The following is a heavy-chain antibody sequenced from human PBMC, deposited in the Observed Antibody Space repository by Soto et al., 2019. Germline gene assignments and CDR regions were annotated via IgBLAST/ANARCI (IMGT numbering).Heavy chain of an antibody. Sequence: EVQLVESGGGLVKPGGSLRLSCAASGFTFSSYSMNWVRQAPGKGLEWVSSISSGSSYIYYADSVKGRFTISRDNAKNSXXRQMNRLRAEDTAVYYCARSSGGSGKLWNYYGMDVWGQGTTVTVSS. V-gene: IGHV3-21*06. CDR3: ARSSGGSGKLWNYYGMDV. CDR1: GFTFSSYS. J-gene: IGHJ6*02. CDR2: ISSGSSYI. D-gene: IGHD3-10*01.